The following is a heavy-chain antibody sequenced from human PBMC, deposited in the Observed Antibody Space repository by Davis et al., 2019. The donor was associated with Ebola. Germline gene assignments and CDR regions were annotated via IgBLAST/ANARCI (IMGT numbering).Heavy chain of an antibody. CDR3: ARGGVVVVPAAMRSLYYGMDV. CDR2: IWYDGSNK. CDR1: GFTFSSYG. D-gene: IGHD2-2*01. V-gene: IGHV3-33*01. J-gene: IGHJ6*02. Sequence: GGSLRLSCAASGFTFSSYGMHWVRQAPGKGLEWVAVIWYDGSNKYYADSVKGRFTISRDNSKNTLYLQMNSLRAEDTAVYYCARGGVVVVPAAMRSLYYGMDVWGQGTTVTVSS.